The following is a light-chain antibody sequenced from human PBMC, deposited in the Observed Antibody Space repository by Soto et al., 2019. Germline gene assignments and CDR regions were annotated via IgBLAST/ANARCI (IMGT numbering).Light chain of an antibody. CDR2: GAS. J-gene: IGKJ5*01. CDR1: QSVSSIY. Sequence: EIVLTQSPATLSLSPGERATLSCRASQSVSSIYTAWYQQKPGQAPRLLIYGASIRATGIPDRFSGSGSGTDFTLTISRLEPEDFAVYYCQQYDNSLYTFGQGTRLEIK. CDR3: QQYDNSLYT. V-gene: IGKV3-20*01.